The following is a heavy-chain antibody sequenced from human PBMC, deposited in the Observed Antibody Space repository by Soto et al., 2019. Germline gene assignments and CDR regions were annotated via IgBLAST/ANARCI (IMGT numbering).Heavy chain of an antibody. D-gene: IGHD6-13*01. Sequence: QVQLQESGPGLVRPSQSLSVTCAVSGGSISNGGYYWSWIRQHPGKGLEWMGYTHYSGSTYYNPSLRSRLNISIDTSKNQFSLRLNSVTAADTAVYYCARAGGAGAGHDWFDPWGQGTLVTVSS. CDR3: ARAGGAGAGHDWFDP. V-gene: IGHV4-31*11. CDR1: GGSISNGGYY. J-gene: IGHJ5*02. CDR2: THYSGST.